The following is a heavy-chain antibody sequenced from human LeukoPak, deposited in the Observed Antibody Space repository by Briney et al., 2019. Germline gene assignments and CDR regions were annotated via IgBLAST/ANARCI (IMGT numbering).Heavy chain of an antibody. Sequence: GGSLRLSCAASGFTFSSYWMQWVRQAPGKGLVWVSRIDGDGSSTNYADSVKGRFTISRDNAKNTLYLQMNSLRAEDTAVYYCVRDDSSHFDYWGQGALVTVSS. D-gene: IGHD4-11*01. CDR2: IDGDGSST. CDR3: VRDDSSHFDY. J-gene: IGHJ4*02. CDR1: GFTFSSYW. V-gene: IGHV3-74*01.